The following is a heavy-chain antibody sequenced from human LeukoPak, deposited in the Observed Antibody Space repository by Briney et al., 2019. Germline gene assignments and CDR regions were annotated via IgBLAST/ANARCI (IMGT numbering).Heavy chain of an antibody. CDR2: INHSGST. Sequence: PSETLSLTCAVYGGSFSGYYWSWIRQPPGKGLEWIGEINHSGSTNYNPSLKSRVTMSVDTSKNQFSLKLSSVTAADTAVYYCARLMSGSYPTHWGQGTLVTVSS. J-gene: IGHJ4*02. D-gene: IGHD1-26*01. CDR3: ARLMSGSYPTH. CDR1: GGSFSGYY. V-gene: IGHV4-34*01.